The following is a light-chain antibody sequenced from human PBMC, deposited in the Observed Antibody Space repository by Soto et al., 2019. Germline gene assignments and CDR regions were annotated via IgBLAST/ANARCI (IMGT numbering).Light chain of an antibody. Sequence: EVVLTQSPGTVSLSPGERATLSCRASQSVTSNYLAWYQQKPGQAPRLLIYAASSRATGIPDRFSGSGSGTDFTLSISRLEPEDFAVYYCQQYGSSGTWTFGQGTKVEIK. V-gene: IGKV3-20*01. J-gene: IGKJ1*01. CDR1: QSVTSNY. CDR2: AAS. CDR3: QQYGSSGTWT.